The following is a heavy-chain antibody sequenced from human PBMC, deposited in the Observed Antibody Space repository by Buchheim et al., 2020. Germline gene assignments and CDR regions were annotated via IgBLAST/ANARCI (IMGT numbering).Heavy chain of an antibody. V-gene: IGHV3-7*04. CDR1: GFTFSSYW. D-gene: IGHD3-9*01. J-gene: IGHJ4*02. CDR2: IKQGTSEK. Sequence: EVQLVESGGGLVQPGGSLRLSCAASGFTFSSYWMTWVRQAPGKGLEWVATIKQGTSEKYYVDSVKGRFTISRDNAKNSLYLQMNRLRAENTAVYYCARDRYFDHYFDYWGQGTL. CDR3: ARDRYFDHYFDY.